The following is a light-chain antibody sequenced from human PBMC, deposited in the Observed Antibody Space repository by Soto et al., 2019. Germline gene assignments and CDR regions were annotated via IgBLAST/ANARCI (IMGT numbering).Light chain of an antibody. CDR3: QQYESTPPT. CDR2: WAS. J-gene: IGKJ2*01. CDR1: QSVLYNSNNKNY. Sequence: DIVMTQSPDSLAVSLGERATINCKSSQSVLYNSNNKNYLAWYQQRPGQPPKLLIYWASTRESGVPDRFSGSGSGQDFTLTITSLQAEDVAVYYCQQYESTPPTFGQGTKLEIK. V-gene: IGKV4-1*01.